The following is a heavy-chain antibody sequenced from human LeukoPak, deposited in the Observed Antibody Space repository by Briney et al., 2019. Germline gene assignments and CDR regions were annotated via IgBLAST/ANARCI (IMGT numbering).Heavy chain of an antibody. CDR1: GFTFSSYG. CDR3: AKEKGSTWYDYFDY. CDR2: ISGSGDNT. V-gene: IGHV3-23*01. D-gene: IGHD6-13*01. J-gene: IGHJ4*02. Sequence: GGSLRLSCAASGFTFSSYGMSWVRQAPGKGLEWVSVISGSGDNTYYADSVKGRFTISRDISKNTLYLQMNSLRAEDTALYYCAKEKGSTWYDYFDYWGQGTLVTVSS.